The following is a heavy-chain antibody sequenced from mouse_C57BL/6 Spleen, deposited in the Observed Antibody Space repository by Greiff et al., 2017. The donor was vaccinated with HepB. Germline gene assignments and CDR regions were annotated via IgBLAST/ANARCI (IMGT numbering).Heavy chain of an antibody. CDR3: ARETRAMDY. Sequence: QVQLQQSGPELVKPGASVKISCKASGYAFSSSWMDWVKQRPGKGLEWIGRIYPGDGDTNYNGKFKGKATLTADKSSSTAYMQLSSLTSEDSAVYFCARETRAMDYWGQGTTLTVSS. CDR1: GYAFSSSW. V-gene: IGHV1-82*01. CDR2: IYPGDGDT. J-gene: IGHJ4*01.